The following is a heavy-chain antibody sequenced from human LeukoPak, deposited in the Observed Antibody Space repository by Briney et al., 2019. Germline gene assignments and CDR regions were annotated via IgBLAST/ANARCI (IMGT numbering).Heavy chain of an antibody. V-gene: IGHV3-53*01. CDR3: VCRIGGAPQ. J-gene: IGHJ4*02. CDR1: GFTVSDNY. Sequence: GGSLRLSCAASGFTVSDNYMSWVRRAPGKGLEWVSVIYSGGSTYYADSVKGRFTISRDNSKSTLYLQMNSLRADDTAVYYCVCRIGGAPQWGQGTLVTVSS. CDR2: IYSGGST. D-gene: IGHD1-26*01.